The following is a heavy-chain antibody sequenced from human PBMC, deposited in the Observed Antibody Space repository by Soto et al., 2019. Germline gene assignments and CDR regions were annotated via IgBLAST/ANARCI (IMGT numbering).Heavy chain of an antibody. CDR3: AGVTSMVRGVTGDWLDP. CDR2: IIPMYGPA. D-gene: IGHD3-10*01. Sequence: QVPLVQSGAEVKKPGSSVTVSCKASGGTFSSYAIHWVRQAPGQGLEWMGGIIPMYGPAKYAQRVQGRVTITADESTTTVYMELTSLTSQDTAVYYCAGVTSMVRGVTGDWLDPWGHRTLVTVSS. J-gene: IGHJ5*02. V-gene: IGHV1-69*01. CDR1: GGTFSSYA.